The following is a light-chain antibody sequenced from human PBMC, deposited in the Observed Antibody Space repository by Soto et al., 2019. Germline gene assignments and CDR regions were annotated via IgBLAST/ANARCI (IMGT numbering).Light chain of an antibody. J-gene: IGKJ4*01. CDR3: QQYDKWPLT. CDR1: QSVSTS. CDR2: AAS. V-gene: IGKV3-15*01. Sequence: EIVMTQSPATLSVSPGERATLSCRASQSVSTSLAWYQQKPGQAPRLLIYAASTRAPGIPARFSGSGSGTEITLTLISLQSEDFAVYYCQQYDKWPLTFGGGTKVEIK.